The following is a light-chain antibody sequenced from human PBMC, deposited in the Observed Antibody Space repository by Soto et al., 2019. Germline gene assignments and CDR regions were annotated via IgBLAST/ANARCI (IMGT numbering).Light chain of an antibody. CDR1: QSVYSS. V-gene: IGKV3-15*01. Sequence: ETVMTQSPATLSVSPGERATLSCRASQSVYSSLAWYQQKPGQAPRLLIYGASTRATGIPARFSGSGSGTEFTLTISRPQSEDFAVYYCQQYNNWPLWTFGQGTKVDIK. J-gene: IGKJ1*01. CDR3: QQYNNWPLWT. CDR2: GAS.